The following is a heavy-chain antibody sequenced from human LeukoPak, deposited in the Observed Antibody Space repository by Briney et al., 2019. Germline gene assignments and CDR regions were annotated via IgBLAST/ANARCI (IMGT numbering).Heavy chain of an antibody. V-gene: IGHV1-8*01. Sequence: ASVKVSCKASGYTFTSYDINWVRQATGQGLEWMGWMNPNSGNTGYAQKFQGRVTMTRNTSISTAYMELSSLRSEDTAVYYCARGGPFQYYYDSSGYSLGSWGQGTLVTVSS. CDR3: ARGGPFQYYYDSSGYSLGS. CDR2: MNPNSGNT. CDR1: GYTFTSYD. J-gene: IGHJ5*02. D-gene: IGHD3-22*01.